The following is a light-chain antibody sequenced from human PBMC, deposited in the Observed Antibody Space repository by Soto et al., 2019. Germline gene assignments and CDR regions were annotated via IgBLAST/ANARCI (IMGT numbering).Light chain of an antibody. CDR1: KIGTKS. Sequence: SYELTQPPSVSVAPGQTARITCGGNKIGTKSVHWYQQKPGQAPVLVVFDDSDRPSGIPERFSGSNSGNTATLTISRVEAGDEADYYCKVWDSSTDQNVVFGGGTKLTVL. V-gene: IGLV3-21*02. CDR2: DDS. J-gene: IGLJ2*01. CDR3: KVWDSSTDQNVV.